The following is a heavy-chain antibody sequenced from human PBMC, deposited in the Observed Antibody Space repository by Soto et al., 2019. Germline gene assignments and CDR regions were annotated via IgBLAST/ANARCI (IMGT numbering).Heavy chain of an antibody. CDR3: ARDASPGSSSTLYLDAFDI. V-gene: IGHV3-7*05. CDR2: IKRDGSGG. CDR1: GFSFSSYW. D-gene: IGHD3-10*01. Sequence: EEQLVESGGGLVQPGGSLRLSCAASGFSFSSYWMTWVRQAPGKGLEWVANIKRDGSGGSYLDSVRGRFTVSRDNVRNSLHLQMDSLRAEDTALYYCARDASPGSSSTLYLDAFDIWGQGTMVTVSS. J-gene: IGHJ3*02.